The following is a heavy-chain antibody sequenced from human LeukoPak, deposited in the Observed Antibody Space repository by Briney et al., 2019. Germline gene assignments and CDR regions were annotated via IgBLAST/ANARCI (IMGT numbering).Heavy chain of an antibody. D-gene: IGHD6-13*01. Sequence: GGSLRLSCAASGFTFSSYGMHWVRQAPGKGLEWVAVISYDGSNKYYADSVKGRFTISRDNSKNTLYLQMNSLRAEDTAVYYCARLFSSSWYVYWGQGTLVTVSS. CDR1: GFTFSSYG. CDR2: ISYDGSNK. V-gene: IGHV3-30*03. CDR3: ARLFSSSWYVY. J-gene: IGHJ4*02.